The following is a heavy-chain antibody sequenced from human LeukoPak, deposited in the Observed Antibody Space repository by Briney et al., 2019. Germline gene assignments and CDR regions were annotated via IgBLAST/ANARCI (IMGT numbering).Heavy chain of an antibody. CDR2: ISSSSYI. CDR1: GFTFSSYS. V-gene: IGHV3-21*01. CDR3: ARVPDSSQGFDP. J-gene: IGHJ5*02. Sequence: GGSLRLSCAASGFTFSSYSMNWVRQAPGKGLEWVSSISSSSYIYYADSVKGRFTISRDNAKNSLYLQMNSLRAEDTAVYYCARVPDSSQGFDPWGQGTLVTVSS. D-gene: IGHD2-15*01.